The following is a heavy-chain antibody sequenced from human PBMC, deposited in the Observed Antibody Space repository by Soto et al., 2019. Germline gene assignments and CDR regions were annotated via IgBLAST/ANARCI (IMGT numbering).Heavy chain of an antibody. V-gene: IGHV3-23*01. Sequence: EVQLLESGGGLVQPGGSLRLSCAASGITFSTFSSDAMSWVRHAPWKGLEWGSGLNGNGAYTYHVDSVKGRFTISRDNSKNTVYLQMNSLRAEDTAVYYCAKDAPGGWMVWGQGTLVTVSS. CDR2: LNGNGAYT. CDR1: GITFSTFSSDA. J-gene: IGHJ4*02. D-gene: IGHD6-19*01. CDR3: AKDAPGGWMV.